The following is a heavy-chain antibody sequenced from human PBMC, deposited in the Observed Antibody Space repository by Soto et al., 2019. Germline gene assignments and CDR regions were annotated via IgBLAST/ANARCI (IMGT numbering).Heavy chain of an antibody. V-gene: IGHV3-48*03. Sequence: GGSLRLSCVASGFSFSIYEMNWVRQAPGKGLEWVAYISSGGHTIHYSDSVRGRFAVSRDNARNSLYLQMNTLRAEDTALYYCARDRAAGGYWGQGTLVTVSS. CDR3: ARDRAAGGY. J-gene: IGHJ4*02. CDR2: ISSGGHTI. CDR1: GFSFSIYE. D-gene: IGHD6-13*01.